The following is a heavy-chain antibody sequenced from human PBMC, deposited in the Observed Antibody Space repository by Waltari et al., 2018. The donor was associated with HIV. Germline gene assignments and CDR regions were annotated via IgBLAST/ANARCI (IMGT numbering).Heavy chain of an antibody. CDR2: INPNRCGT. V-gene: IGHV1-2*02. D-gene: IGHD3-16*01. CDR3: ARERLSSDAFDI. Sequence: QVQLVQSGAEVKKPGASVKVSCKASGYTFTGYYMHWVRQAPGQGLEWMGWINPNRCGTNYAQKCQGRVTMTRDTSISTAYMELSRLRSDDTAVYYCARERLSSDAFDIWGQGTMVTVSS. CDR1: GYTFTGYY. J-gene: IGHJ3*02.